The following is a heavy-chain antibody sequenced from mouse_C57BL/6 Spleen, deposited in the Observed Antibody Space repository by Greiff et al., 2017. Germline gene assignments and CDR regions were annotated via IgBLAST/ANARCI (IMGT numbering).Heavy chain of an antibody. V-gene: IGHV1-55*01. CDR1: GYTFTSYW. D-gene: IGHD1-1*01. CDR2: IYPGSGST. CDR3: AREGYYGSSKDFDY. J-gene: IGHJ2*01. Sequence: QVQLQQPGAELVKPGASVKMSCKASGYTFTSYWITWVKQRPGQGLEWIGDIYPGSGSTTYNEKFKSKATLTVDNSSRTAYMQLSSLTSEDSAVYYCAREGYYGSSKDFDYWGQGTTLTVSS.